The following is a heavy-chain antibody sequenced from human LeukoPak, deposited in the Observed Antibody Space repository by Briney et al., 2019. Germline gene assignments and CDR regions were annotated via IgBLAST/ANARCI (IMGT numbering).Heavy chain of an antibody. J-gene: IGHJ4*02. Sequence: GGSLRLSCAASGFTFSSYEMNSVRQAPGKGLEWVSYISSSGSTIYYADSVKGRFTISRDNAKNSLYLQMNSLRAEDTAVYYCARDLAPRPTTNFDYWGQGTLVTVSS. CDR2: ISSSGSTI. D-gene: IGHD1-26*01. CDR3: ARDLAPRPTTNFDY. V-gene: IGHV3-48*03. CDR1: GFTFSSYE.